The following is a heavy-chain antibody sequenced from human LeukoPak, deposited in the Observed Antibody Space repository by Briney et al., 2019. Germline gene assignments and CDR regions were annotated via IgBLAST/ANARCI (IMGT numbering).Heavy chain of an antibody. CDR1: GYTLTELS. D-gene: IGHD3-10*01. V-gene: IGHV1-24*01. Sequence: ASVKVSCKVSGYTLTELSMHWVRQAPGKGLEWMGGFDPEAGETIYAQKFQGRVTMTDDTSTDTAYMELSSLRSEDTAVYYCATLSRITMVRGAIPLHNWFDPWGQGTLVTVSS. J-gene: IGHJ5*02. CDR2: FDPEAGET. CDR3: ATLSRITMVRGAIPLHNWFDP.